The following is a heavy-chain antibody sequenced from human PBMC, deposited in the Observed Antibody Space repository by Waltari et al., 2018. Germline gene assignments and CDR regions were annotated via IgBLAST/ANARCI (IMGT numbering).Heavy chain of an antibody. Sequence: QVQLQQWGAGLLKPSETLSLTCAVYGGSLRGYYWSWIRQPPGKGLEWIGEINHGGSPNTHPTHERRFTISGDTAKNQFSLKLSVVTAADTAVYYCARARTYYDSSGYYYSGLPDYWGQGTLVTVSS. CDR3: ARARTYYDSSGYYYSGLPDY. J-gene: IGHJ4*02. D-gene: IGHD3-22*01. V-gene: IGHV4-34*01. CDR1: GGSLRGYY. CDR2: INHGGSP.